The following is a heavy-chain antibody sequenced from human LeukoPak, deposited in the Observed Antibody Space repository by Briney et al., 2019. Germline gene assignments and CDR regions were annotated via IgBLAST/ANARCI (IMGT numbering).Heavy chain of an antibody. V-gene: IGHV3-53*01. CDR2: IYSGGST. Sequence: PGGSLRLSCAASGFTVSSNYMSWVRQAPGKGLEWVSVIYSGGSTYYADSVKGRFTISRDNSKNTLYLQMNSLRAEDTAVYYCAREAVAGSNYFDYWGQGTLATVSS. CDR1: GFTVSSNY. CDR3: AREAVAGSNYFDY. D-gene: IGHD6-19*01. J-gene: IGHJ4*02.